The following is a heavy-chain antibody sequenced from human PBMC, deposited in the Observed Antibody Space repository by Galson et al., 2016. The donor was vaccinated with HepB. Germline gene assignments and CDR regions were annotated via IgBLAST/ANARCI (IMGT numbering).Heavy chain of an antibody. CDR3: TRVHREGIAAAGFQI. Sequence: SLRLSCAASGFPFSKYWMHWVRQAPGQGLVWVSRINTDGSSTTYADSVKGRFTISRDNAKNTLYLQMNSLRAEDTALYYCTRVHREGIAAAGFQIWGQGTLVTVSS. CDR2: INTDGSST. D-gene: IGHD6-13*01. V-gene: IGHV3-74*01. CDR1: GFPFSKYW. J-gene: IGHJ4*02.